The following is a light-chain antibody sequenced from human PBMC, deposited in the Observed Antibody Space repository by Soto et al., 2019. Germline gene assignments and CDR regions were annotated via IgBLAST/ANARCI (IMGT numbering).Light chain of an antibody. Sequence: QSVLTQPPSVSGAPGQRVTISCTGSRSNIGAGYDVHWYQQLPGTAPKLLIEGNSNRPSGVPDRFSGSKSGTSASLAITGIQGEDEADYYCQSYDISLSGVVFGGGTQLTVL. V-gene: IGLV1-40*01. CDR1: RSNIGAGYD. CDR3: QSYDISLSGVV. J-gene: IGLJ2*01. CDR2: GNS.